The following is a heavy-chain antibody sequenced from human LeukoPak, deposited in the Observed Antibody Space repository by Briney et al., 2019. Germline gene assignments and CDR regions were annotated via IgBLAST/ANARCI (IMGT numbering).Heavy chain of an antibody. CDR2: IKSKTDGGTS. J-gene: IGHJ4*02. D-gene: IGHD5-24*01. CDR1: GFTFTDVW. CDR3: TRYQSGGYNLFDY. Sequence: GGSLRLSCAASGFTFTDVWMSWVRQAPGKGLEWVGRIKSKTDGGTSDYAAPVKGRFTISRDDSKNRLYLQMNSLKTEDTAMYYCTRYQSGGYNLFDYWGQGTLVTVSS. V-gene: IGHV3-15*01.